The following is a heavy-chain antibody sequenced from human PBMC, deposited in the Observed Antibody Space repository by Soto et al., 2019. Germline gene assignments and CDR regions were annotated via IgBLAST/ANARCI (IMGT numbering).Heavy chain of an antibody. CDR3: ATEIGDYSFEY. J-gene: IGHJ4*02. V-gene: IGHV3-33*01. CDR1: GFTFSSYG. Sequence: GGSLRLSCVASGFTFSSYGMHWVRQAPGKGLEWVAIIWFDGSNINYVDSVKGRFTISRDNSKNTLYLQMNSLRVEDTAVYYCATEIGDYSFEYWGQGTLVTVSS. CDR2: IWFDGSNI. D-gene: IGHD2-21*02.